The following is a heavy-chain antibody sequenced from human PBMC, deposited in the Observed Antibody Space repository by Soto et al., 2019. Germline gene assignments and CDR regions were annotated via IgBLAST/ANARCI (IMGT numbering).Heavy chain of an antibody. Sequence: PSETLSLTCTVSGGPISSYYWSWIRQPPGKGLEWIGYIYYSGSTNYNPSLKSRVTISVDTSKNQFSLKLSSVTAADTAVYYCASVRWAPERHFYSSSWEIDYWGQGTLVTVSS. CDR3: ASVRWAPERHFYSSSWEIDY. CDR2: IYYSGST. J-gene: IGHJ4*02. D-gene: IGHD6-13*01. V-gene: IGHV4-59*01. CDR1: GGPISSYY.